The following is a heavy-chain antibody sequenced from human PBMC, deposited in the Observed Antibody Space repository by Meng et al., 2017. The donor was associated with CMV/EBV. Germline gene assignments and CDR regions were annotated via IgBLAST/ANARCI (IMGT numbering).Heavy chain of an antibody. V-gene: IGHV4-59*01. CDR1: GGSISSYY. CDR2: IYYSGST. Sequence: GSLRLSCTVSGGSISSYYWSWIRQPPGKGLEWIGYIYYSGSTNYNPSLKSRVTISVDTSKNQFSLKLSSVTAADTAVYYCASRSRGGWFDPWGQGTLVTVSS. D-gene: IGHD3-10*01. CDR3: ASRSRGGWFDP. J-gene: IGHJ5*02.